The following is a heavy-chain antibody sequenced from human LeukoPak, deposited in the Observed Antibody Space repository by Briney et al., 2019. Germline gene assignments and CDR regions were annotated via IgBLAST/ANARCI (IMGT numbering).Heavy chain of an antibody. CDR2: IWYDGSNK. V-gene: IGHV3-33*01. CDR1: GFTFSSYG. J-gene: IGHJ4*02. CDR3: TRIPSSTSSWYYFDY. Sequence: PGGSLRLSRAVSGFTFSSYGMHWVRQAPGKGLEWVAVIWYDGSNKYYADSVKGRFTISRDNSKNTLYLQMDSLRAEDTAVYYCTRIPSSTSSWYYFDYWGQGTLVTVSS. D-gene: IGHD6-13*01.